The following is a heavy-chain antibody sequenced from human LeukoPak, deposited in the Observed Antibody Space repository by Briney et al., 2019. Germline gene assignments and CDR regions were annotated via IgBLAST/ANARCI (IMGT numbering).Heavy chain of an antibody. J-gene: IGHJ6*02. CDR3: ARAPRIAANYYYGMDV. V-gene: IGHV3-30-3*01. Sequence: GRSLRLSCAASGFTFSSYAMHWVRQAPGKGLEWVAVISYDGSNKYYADSVKGRFTISRDNSKDTLYLQMNSLRAEDTAVYYCARAPRIAANYYYGMDVWGQGTTVTVSS. D-gene: IGHD6-6*01. CDR1: GFTFSSYA. CDR2: ISYDGSNK.